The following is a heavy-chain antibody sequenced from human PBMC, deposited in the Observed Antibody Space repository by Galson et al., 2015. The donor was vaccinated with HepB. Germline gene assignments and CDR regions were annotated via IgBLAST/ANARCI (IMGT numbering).Heavy chain of an antibody. J-gene: IGHJ4*02. CDR3: AREYRDGYTYPAY. CDR1: EFTVSSNC. D-gene: IGHD5-24*01. Sequence: SLRLSCAASEFTVSSNCMNWVRQAPGKGLEWVSALNSGGSTYYSDSVKGRFTISRDNSKNTLYLQMNSLRAEDTAVYYCAREYRDGYTYPAYWGQGTLVTVSS. V-gene: IGHV3-66*01. CDR2: LNSGGST.